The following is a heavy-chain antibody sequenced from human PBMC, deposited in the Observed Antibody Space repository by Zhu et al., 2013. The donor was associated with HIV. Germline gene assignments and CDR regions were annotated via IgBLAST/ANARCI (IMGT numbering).Heavy chain of an antibody. J-gene: IGHJ1*01. Sequence: QVQLVQSGTEVKKPGASVKVSCRASGYTFTDYYTHWVRQAPGQGLEWMGWINPNSGGTQYTQNFQGRVTMTRDTSISTAYMELSRLRSDDTAVYYCTKSERYCSGDSCYSVDFQHWGQGTLVSVSS. CDR3: TKSERYCSGDSCYSVDFQH. CDR2: INPNSGGT. CDR1: GYTFTDYY. V-gene: IGHV1-2*02. D-gene: IGHD2-15*01.